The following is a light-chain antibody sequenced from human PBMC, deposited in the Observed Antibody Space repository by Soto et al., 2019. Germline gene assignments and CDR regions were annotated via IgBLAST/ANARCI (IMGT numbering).Light chain of an antibody. V-gene: IGKV1-5*01. CDR3: QKYNSYSIT. Sequence: DIQMTQSPSTLSGSVGDIVTITCRSSQTISSWLAWYQQKPGKATKIIIYDVSSLKSGVKSRFSGSGYGTEFTLTISSLQPDDFATYYCQKYNSYSITFGQGTRLEIK. J-gene: IGKJ5*01. CDR1: QTISSW. CDR2: DVS.